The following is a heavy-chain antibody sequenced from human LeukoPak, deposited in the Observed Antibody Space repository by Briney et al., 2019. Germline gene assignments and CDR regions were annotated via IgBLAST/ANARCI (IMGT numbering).Heavy chain of an antibody. Sequence: GGSLRLSCVASEFILSSYSMNWVRQAPGKGLEWVSYISSSSSTIYYADSVKGRFTISRDNSKNSLYLQMNTLRAEDTAVYYCARDLVWFGEPKGYYNYMDVWGKGTTVTVSS. CDR3: ARDLVWFGEPKGYYNYMDV. V-gene: IGHV3-48*01. CDR1: EFILSSYS. D-gene: IGHD3-10*01. CDR2: ISSSSSTI. J-gene: IGHJ6*03.